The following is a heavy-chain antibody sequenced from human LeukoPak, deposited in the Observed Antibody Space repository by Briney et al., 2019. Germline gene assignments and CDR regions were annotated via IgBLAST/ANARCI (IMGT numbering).Heavy chain of an antibody. Sequence: GASVKVSCKASGYTFTSYDINWVRQATGQGLEWMRWMNPNSGNTGYAQKFQGRVTMTRNTSISTAYMELSSLRSEDTAVYYCARDNGGTAMAYYYYYYMDVWGKGTTVTISS. CDR3: ARDNGGTAMAYYYYYYMDV. V-gene: IGHV1-8*01. CDR2: MNPNSGNT. CDR1: GYTFTSYD. J-gene: IGHJ6*03. D-gene: IGHD5-18*01.